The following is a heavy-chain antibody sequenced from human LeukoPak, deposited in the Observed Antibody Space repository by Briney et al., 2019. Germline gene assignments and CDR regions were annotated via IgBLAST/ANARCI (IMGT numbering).Heavy chain of an antibody. D-gene: IGHD6-6*01. Sequence: SETLSLTCAVYGGSFSGYYWSWIRQPPGKGLEWIGEINHSGSTNYNPSLKSRVTISVDTSKNQFSLKLSSVTAADTAVYYCARSDPRRAARRYYFDYWGQGTLVTVSS. J-gene: IGHJ4*02. CDR3: ARSDPRRAARRYYFDY. V-gene: IGHV4-34*01. CDR2: INHSGST. CDR1: GGSFSGYY.